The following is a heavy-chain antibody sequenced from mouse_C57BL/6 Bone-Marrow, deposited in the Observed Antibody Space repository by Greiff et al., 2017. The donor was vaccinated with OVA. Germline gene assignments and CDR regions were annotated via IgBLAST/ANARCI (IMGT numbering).Heavy chain of an antibody. CDR3: ARSGNYDYYAMDY. V-gene: IGHV5-17*01. CDR1: GFTFSDYG. Sequence: EVHLVESGGGLVKPGGSLKLSCAASGFTFSDYGMHWVRQAPEKGLEWVAYISSGSSTIYYADTVKGRFTISRDNAKNTLFLQMTSLRSEDTAMYYCARSGNYDYYAMDYWGQGTSVTVSS. CDR2: ISSGSSTI. D-gene: IGHD2-1*01. J-gene: IGHJ4*01.